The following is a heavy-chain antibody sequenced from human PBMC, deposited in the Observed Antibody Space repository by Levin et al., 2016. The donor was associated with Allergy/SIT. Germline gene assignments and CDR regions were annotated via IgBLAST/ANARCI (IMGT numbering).Heavy chain of an antibody. J-gene: IGHJ4*02. CDR3: AKHEVRTFDY. Sequence: GESLKISCVASGFTFSNYAMTWVRQSPGKGLECVSSISGSGESKYYADSVRGRFTISRDDSKNTLYLQMNSLRADDTALYYCAKHEVRTFDYWGQGTLVTVSS. V-gene: IGHV3-23*01. D-gene: IGHD1-1*01. CDR1: GFTFSNYA. CDR2: ISGSGESK.